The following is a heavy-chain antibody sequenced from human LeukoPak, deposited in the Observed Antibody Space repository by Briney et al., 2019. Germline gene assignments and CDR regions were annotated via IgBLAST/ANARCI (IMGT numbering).Heavy chain of an antibody. V-gene: IGHV4-61*01. J-gene: IGHJ3*02. CDR2: IYYSGST. CDR3: ARVDIVVVVAATLGAFDI. CDR1: GGSDSSGSYD. Sequence: SETLSLTCTGFGGSDSSGSYDWRCIRQPPGKGLEWIGYIYYSGSTNYNPSLKNRVTISVGTSKNQYSLKLSSVTAADTAVYYCARVDIVVVVAATLGAFDIWGQGTMVTVSS. D-gene: IGHD2-15*01.